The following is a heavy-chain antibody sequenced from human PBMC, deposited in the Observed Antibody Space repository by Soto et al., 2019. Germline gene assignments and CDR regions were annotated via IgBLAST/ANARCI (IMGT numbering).Heavy chain of an antibody. D-gene: IGHD2-15*01. Sequence: ASVNVSCNASGYTFTSYSMHWVRQAPGQRLEWMGWINAGNGNTKYSQKFQGRVTITRDTSASTAYMELSSLRSEDTAVYYCARDLGGWHDYWGQGTLVTVSS. CDR1: GYTFTSYS. V-gene: IGHV1-3*01. J-gene: IGHJ4*02. CDR3: ARDLGGWHDY. CDR2: INAGNGNT.